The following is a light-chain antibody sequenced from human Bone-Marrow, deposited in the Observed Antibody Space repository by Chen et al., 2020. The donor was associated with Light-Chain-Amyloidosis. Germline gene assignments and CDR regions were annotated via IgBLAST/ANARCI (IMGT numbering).Light chain of an antibody. V-gene: IGLV3-25*03. J-gene: IGLJ2*01. Sequence: SYELTQPPSVSVSPGQTARITCSGDDLPTKYAYWYQQKRGQAPVLVIPRDTERPSGISERFSGSSSGTTATLTISGVQAEDEADYHCQSADSSGTYQVIFGGGTKLTVL. CDR1: DLPTKY. CDR3: QSADSSGTYQVI. CDR2: RDT.